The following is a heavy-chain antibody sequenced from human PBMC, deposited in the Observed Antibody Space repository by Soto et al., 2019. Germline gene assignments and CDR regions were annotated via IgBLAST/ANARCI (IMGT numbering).Heavy chain of an antibody. V-gene: IGHV3-15*01. J-gene: IGHJ4*02. D-gene: IGHD5-18*01. CDR2: IRSATSGGTS. CDR1: GFSFRNAW. CDR3: TTEGFIYGHHGLGH. Sequence: EVQLVESGGDLVKPGGSLRLSCAASGFSFRNAWMTWVRQAPGKGLEWVGRIRSATSGGTSDYAAPVKGRFTISRDDSKDTVYLQINSLETEDTAMYFCTTEGFIYGHHGLGHWGQGALVTVSS.